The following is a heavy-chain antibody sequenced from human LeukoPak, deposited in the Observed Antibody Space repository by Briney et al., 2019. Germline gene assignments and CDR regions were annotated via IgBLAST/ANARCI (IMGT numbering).Heavy chain of an antibody. CDR3: AKFRGYRYGEFDY. V-gene: IGHV3-23*01. CDR2: ISGSGGST. CDR1: GFTFGDYA. D-gene: IGHD5-18*01. Sequence: PGRSLRLSCTASGFTFGDYAMSWFRQAPGKGLEWVSGISGSGGSTYYADSVKGRFTISRDNSKNTLYLQMNSLRAEDTAVYFCAKFRGYRYGEFDYWGQGTLVTVSS. J-gene: IGHJ4*02.